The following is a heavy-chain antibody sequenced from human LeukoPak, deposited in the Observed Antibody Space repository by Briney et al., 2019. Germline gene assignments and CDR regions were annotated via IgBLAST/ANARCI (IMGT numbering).Heavy chain of an antibody. CDR1: GGSTSSGSYY. D-gene: IGHD3-3*01. Sequence: SETLSLTCTVSGGSTSSGSYYWSWIRQPAGKGLEWIGRIYTSGSTNYNPSLKSRVTISVDTSKNQFSLKLSSVTAADTAVYYCAREADDRPWSGYSPTFDYWGQGTLVTVSS. V-gene: IGHV4-61*02. CDR2: IYTSGST. J-gene: IGHJ4*02. CDR3: AREADDRPWSGYSPTFDY.